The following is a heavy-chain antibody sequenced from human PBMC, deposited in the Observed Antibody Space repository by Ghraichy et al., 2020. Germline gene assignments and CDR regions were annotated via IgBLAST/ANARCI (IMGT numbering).Heavy chain of an antibody. D-gene: IGHD2-15*01. J-gene: IGHJ4*02. V-gene: IGHV1-18*01. CDR1: GYTFTSYG. CDR3: ARVRYCSGGSCHGSDY. CDR2: ISAYNGNT. Sequence: ASVKVSCKASGYTFTSYGISWVRQAPGQGLEWMGWISAYNGNTNYAQKLQGRVTMTTDTSTSTAYMELRSLRSDDTAVYYCARVRYCSGGSCHGSDYWGQGTLVTVSS.